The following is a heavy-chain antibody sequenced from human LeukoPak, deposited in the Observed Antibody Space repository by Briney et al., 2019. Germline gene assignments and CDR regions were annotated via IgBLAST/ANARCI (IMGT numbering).Heavy chain of an antibody. D-gene: IGHD3-22*01. V-gene: IGHV1-2*06. J-gene: IGHJ4*02. Sequence: ASVKVSCKASGYTFTGYYMHWVRQAPGQGLEWMGRINPNSGGTNYAQKLQGRVTMTRDTSISTAYMELSRLRSDDTAVYYCARGWPNYYDSSGAFDYWGQGTLVTVSS. CDR1: GYTFTGYY. CDR2: INPNSGGT. CDR3: ARGWPNYYDSSGAFDY.